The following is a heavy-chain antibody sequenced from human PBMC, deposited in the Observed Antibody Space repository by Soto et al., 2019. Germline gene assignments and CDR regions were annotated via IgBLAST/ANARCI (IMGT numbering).Heavy chain of an antibody. V-gene: IGHV4-34*01. Sequence: SETLSLTCAVYGGSFSGNYWTWVRQPPGKGLEWIAEINHSGSNNYNPSPRNRVTISVDTAKSQFSLRLDSVTAADTAVYYGARGIIPSRGGFGGWGEGTQVTVAS. CDR2: INHSGSN. D-gene: IGHD3-3*01. J-gene: IGHJ4*02. CDR1: GGSFSGNY. CDR3: ARGIIPSRGGFGG.